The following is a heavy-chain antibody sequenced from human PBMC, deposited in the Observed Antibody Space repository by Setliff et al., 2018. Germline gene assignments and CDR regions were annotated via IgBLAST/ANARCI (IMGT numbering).Heavy chain of an antibody. CDR2: IKSKTDGGTT. D-gene: IGHD5-12*01. V-gene: IGHV3-15*01. CDR1: GFTFSNAW. J-gene: IGHJ4*02. CDR3: TTGLIVATNIQSLPLINYFDY. Sequence: KPGGSLRLSCAASGFTFSNAWMSWVRQAPGKGLEWVGRIKSKTDGGTTDYAAPVKGRFTISRDDSKNTLYRQMNSLKTEDTAVYYCTTGLIVATNIQSLPLINYFDYWGQGTLVTVSS.